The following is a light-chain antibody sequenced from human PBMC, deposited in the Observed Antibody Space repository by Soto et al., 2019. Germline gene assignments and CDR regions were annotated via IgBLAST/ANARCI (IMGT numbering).Light chain of an antibody. J-gene: IGKJ5*01. Sequence: VGMPQSRASLSGSAGARATGSGRASQTVSRNLAWYQQRPGQAPRLLIYDISNRATGVPARFSGSGSETEFTLTIRSLQSEDFAVYFCQQYNNWPSFGQGTQLEIK. CDR2: DIS. CDR3: QQYNNWPS. CDR1: QTVSRN. V-gene: IGKV3-15*01.